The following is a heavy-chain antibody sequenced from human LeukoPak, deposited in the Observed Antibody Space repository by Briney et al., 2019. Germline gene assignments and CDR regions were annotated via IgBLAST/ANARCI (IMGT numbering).Heavy chain of an antibody. V-gene: IGHV3-7*01. CDR3: ARSGSGYFDY. CDR1: GITLSVYW. Sequence: PVGSLRLSCAASGITLSVYWMSWVRQAPGERLEWVANIKQDGSEEYYRDSVQGRFTISRDNAKNSLYLQMNSLRAEDTAVYYCARSGSGYFDYWGQGSLVTVSS. CDR2: IKQDGSEE. J-gene: IGHJ4*02.